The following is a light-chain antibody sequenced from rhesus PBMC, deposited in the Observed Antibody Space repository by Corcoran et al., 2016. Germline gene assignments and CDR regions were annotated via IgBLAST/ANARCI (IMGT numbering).Light chain of an antibody. CDR2: EVS. CDR3: SSYAGSNVL. CDR1: SSDIGGYNY. J-gene: IGLJ3*01. V-gene: IGLV2-32*02. Sequence: QAALTQPRSVSGSPGQSVTISCTGTSSDIGGYNYVSWYQQYPGTAPKLMIYEVSKRPSGVSDRFSGSKSGNTASLTISGLQAEDEADYYCSSYAGSNVLFGGGTRLTVL.